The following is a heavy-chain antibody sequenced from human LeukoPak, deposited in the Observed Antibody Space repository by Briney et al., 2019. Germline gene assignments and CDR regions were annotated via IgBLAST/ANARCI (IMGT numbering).Heavy chain of an antibody. V-gene: IGHV6-1*01. CDR1: GDSVSSNSAT. CDR2: TYYMSKWYN. J-gene: IGHJ2*01. CDR3: ARGLYRYFDL. Sequence: SQTLSLTCAISGDSVSSNSATWNWIRQSPSRGLEWLGRTYYMSKWYNDYAVSVKSRITINPDTSRNQFPLQLSSVTPEDTAVYYCARGLYRYFDLWGRGTLVTVSS.